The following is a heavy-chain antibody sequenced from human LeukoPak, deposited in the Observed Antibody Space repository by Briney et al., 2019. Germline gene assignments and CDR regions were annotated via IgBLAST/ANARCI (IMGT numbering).Heavy chain of an antibody. J-gene: IGHJ4*02. V-gene: IGHV4-30-2*01. CDR3: ARLWEKGYYFDY. D-gene: IGHD1-26*01. CDR2: IYHSGSP. CDR1: DGSISSGGYY. Sequence: SETLSLTCTVSDGSISSGGYYWSWIRQPPGKGLEWIGHIYHSGSPYYNPSLKSRVTISVDTSKNQFSLKLSSVTAADTAMYYCARLWEKGYYFDYWGQGTLVTVSS.